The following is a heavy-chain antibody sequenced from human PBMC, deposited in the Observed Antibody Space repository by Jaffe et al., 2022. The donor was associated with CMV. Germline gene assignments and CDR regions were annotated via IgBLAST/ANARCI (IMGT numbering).Heavy chain of an antibody. Sequence: EVQLLESGGGLVQPGGSLRLSCAASGFTFSSYAMSWVRQAPGKGLEWVSAISGSGGSTYYADSVKGRFTISRDNSKNTLYLQMNSLRAEDTAVYYCAKDRSIAAAEARGMDVWGQGTTVTVSS. J-gene: IGHJ6*02. CDR1: GFTFSSYA. CDR3: AKDRSIAAAEARGMDV. CDR2: ISGSGGST. D-gene: IGHD6-13*01. V-gene: IGHV3-23*01.